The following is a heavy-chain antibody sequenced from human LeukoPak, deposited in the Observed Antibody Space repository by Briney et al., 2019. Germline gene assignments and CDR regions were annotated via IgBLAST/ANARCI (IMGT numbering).Heavy chain of an antibody. Sequence: PGGSLRLSCAASGFTFSSYAMSWVRQAPGKGLEWVSALSGSGGSTYYADSVKGRFTISRDNSKNTLYLQMNSLRAEDTAVYYCTKDQSGRTSPWGQGTLVTVSS. CDR1: GFTFSSYA. CDR3: TKDQSGRTSP. V-gene: IGHV3-23*01. D-gene: IGHD3-3*01. J-gene: IGHJ5*02. CDR2: LSGSGGST.